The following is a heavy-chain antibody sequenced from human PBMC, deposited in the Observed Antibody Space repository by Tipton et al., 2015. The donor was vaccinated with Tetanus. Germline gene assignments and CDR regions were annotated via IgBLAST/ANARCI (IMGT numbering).Heavy chain of an antibody. Sequence: SLRLSCAASGFTFSNYAMSWVRQAPGKGLEWVSGVSGSGGGPNYADSVKGRFTISRDNSKNTVYLQMNSLRAEDTAVYFCAKDRGYCTAGSCYGMDVWGQGTTVTVSS. V-gene: IGHV3-23*01. CDR2: VSGSGGGP. CDR1: GFTFSNYA. J-gene: IGHJ6*02. D-gene: IGHD2-8*02. CDR3: AKDRGYCTAGSCYGMDV.